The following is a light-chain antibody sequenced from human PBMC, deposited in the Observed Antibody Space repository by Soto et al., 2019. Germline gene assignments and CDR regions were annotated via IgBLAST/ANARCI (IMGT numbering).Light chain of an antibody. J-gene: IGKJ4*01. Sequence: DIVMTQSPLSLPVTPGEPASISCRSSQNLLNGNGYNYLDWYVQKPGQSPQLLIYLDSSRASGVPDRFSGSGSGTDFTLKISRVEAEDVGVYYCMQALQTPLTFGGGTMVEIK. CDR2: LDS. V-gene: IGKV2-28*01. CDR3: MQALQTPLT. CDR1: QNLLNGNGYNY.